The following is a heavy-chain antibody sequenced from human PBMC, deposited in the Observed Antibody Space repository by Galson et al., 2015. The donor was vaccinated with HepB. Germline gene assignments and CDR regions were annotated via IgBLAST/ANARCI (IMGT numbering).Heavy chain of an antibody. CDR1: GFTFSSYW. CDR3: ARVDRSSWYGGWFDP. Sequence: SLRLSCAASGFTFSSYWMSWVRQAPGKGLEWVANIKQDGSEKYYVDSVKGRFTISRDNAKNSLYLQMNSLRAEDTAVYYCARVDRSSWYGGWFDPWGQGTLVTVSS. J-gene: IGHJ5*02. CDR2: IKQDGSEK. V-gene: IGHV3-7*03. D-gene: IGHD6-13*01.